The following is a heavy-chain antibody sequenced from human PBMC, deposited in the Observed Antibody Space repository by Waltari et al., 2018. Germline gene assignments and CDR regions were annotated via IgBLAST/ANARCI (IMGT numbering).Heavy chain of an antibody. D-gene: IGHD2-15*01. CDR1: GFPVSDFW. J-gene: IGHJ4*02. V-gene: IGHV3-7*03. Sequence: EVSLVESGGDLVQAGASLRLPCAASGFPVSDFWMTWVRQAPGKGLEWVANIKYDGSETYYVGSVRGRFTVSRDYLKNSVILQMNSLKAEDTAVYFCARTQYSATSYFDLWGQGTAVTVSS. CDR3: ARTQYSATSYFDL. CDR2: IKYDGSET.